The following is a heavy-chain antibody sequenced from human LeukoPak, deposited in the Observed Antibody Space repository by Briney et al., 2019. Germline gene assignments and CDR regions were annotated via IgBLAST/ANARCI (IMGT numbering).Heavy chain of an antibody. D-gene: IGHD2-2*01. CDR1: GYTFSSYG. CDR3: ARDNIVVVPAAMLGVRYYYYYMDV. CDR2: VSAYNGNT. Sequence: ASVKVSCKASGYTFSSYGISWVRQAPGQGLEWMGWVSAYNGNTNYAQKLQGRVTMTTDTSTSTAYMELRSLRSDDTAVYYCARDNIVVVPAAMLGVRYYYYYMDVWGKGTTVTVSS. J-gene: IGHJ6*03. V-gene: IGHV1-18*01.